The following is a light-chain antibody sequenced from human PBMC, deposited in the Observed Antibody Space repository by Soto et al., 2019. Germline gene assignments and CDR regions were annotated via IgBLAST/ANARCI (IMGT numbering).Light chain of an antibody. V-gene: IGKV1-5*01. J-gene: IGKJ4*01. CDR2: DAS. Sequence: IQMTQSTSTLSAYVGDRVTITCRASQTVGSWLAWYQQPXGTAPKXXSYDASTLERAVPSRGRGRGSRPEFTLTISSLNPNYFETYYCQQYANYPLTVGGGTKVYIK. CDR1: QTVGSW. CDR3: QQYANYPLT.